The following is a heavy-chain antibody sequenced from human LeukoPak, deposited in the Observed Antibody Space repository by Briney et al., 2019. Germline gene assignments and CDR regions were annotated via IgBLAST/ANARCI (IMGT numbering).Heavy chain of an antibody. CDR2: IYYSGST. D-gene: IGHD1-1*01. CDR3: ARGSHSTWNVGNS. V-gene: IGHV4-31*03. Sequence: SETESLTCTVSGGSISSGGYYWSWIRQHPGKGLEWIGYIYYSGSTYYNPSLKSRVTIAVDTSKNQFSLKLSSVTAADTAVYYCARGSHSTWNVGNSWGQGILVTVSS. CDR1: GGSISSGGYY. J-gene: IGHJ4*02.